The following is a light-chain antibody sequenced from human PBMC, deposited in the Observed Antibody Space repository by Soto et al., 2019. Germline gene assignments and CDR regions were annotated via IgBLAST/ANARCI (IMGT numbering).Light chain of an antibody. J-gene: IGLJ1*01. Sequence: QSALAQPASVSGSPGQSITMSCTGTSSDVGGYDYVSWYQHHPGKAPKLTIYEVSNRPSGVSNRFSGSKSGNTASLTISGLQAEDEAEYYCSSYTSSSTDVFGTGTRSPS. V-gene: IGLV2-14*01. CDR2: EVS. CDR1: SSDVGGYDY. CDR3: SSYTSSSTDV.